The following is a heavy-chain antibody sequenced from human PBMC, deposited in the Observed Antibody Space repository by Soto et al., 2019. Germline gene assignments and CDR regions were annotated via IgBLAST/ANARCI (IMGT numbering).Heavy chain of an antibody. V-gene: IGHV2-5*01. Sequence: QITLRESGPTLVKPTQTLTLTCSFSGFSLSTGGRGVGWIRQPPGKALEWLALIYWNDDKRYSPSLKNRLTITKDTSKNQVVLTLTNIDPVNTATYYCAHRGYGNYPRDNWFDPWGQGTLVTVS. CDR1: GFSLSTGGRG. J-gene: IGHJ5*02. D-gene: IGHD4-17*01. CDR2: IYWNDDK. CDR3: AHRGYGNYPRDNWFDP.